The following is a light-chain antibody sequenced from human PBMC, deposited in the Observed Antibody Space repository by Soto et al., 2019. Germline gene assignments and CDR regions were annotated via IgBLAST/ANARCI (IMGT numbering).Light chain of an antibody. CDR3: QQYNIYPWT. CDR2: KAS. CDR1: QTISTW. J-gene: IGKJ1*01. Sequence: IQMTKSPSTLSASVGDRVTFTCRASQTISTWLAWYQQKPGEAPKLLIYKASTLEVGVPSRFSASGSGTEFTLTINTLPPADFATYYCQQYNIYPWTFGQGTTV. V-gene: IGKV1-5*03.